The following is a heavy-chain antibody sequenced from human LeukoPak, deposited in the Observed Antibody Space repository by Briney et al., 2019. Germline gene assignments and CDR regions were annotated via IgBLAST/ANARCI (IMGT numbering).Heavy chain of an antibody. J-gene: IGHJ4*02. D-gene: IGHD1-14*01. CDR1: GFTFSGYA. Sequence: QPGGSLRLSCAASGFTFSGYAMSWVRQAPGKGLEWVSGISIGGDYTYYADSVQGRFTISRDNSKNTLFLQMSNLKAEDTAKYYCAKLRSATITADFDNWGQGSLVIVSS. CDR3: AKLRSATITADFDN. CDR2: ISIGGDYT. V-gene: IGHV3-23*01.